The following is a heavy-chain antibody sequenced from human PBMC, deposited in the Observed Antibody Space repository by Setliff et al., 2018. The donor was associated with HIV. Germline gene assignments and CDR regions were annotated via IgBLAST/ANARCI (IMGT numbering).Heavy chain of an antibody. V-gene: IGHV4-39*07. Sequence: KTSETLSLTCTVSGGSISSSSYYWGWIRQPPGKGREWIGSIFYSGSANYNPSLRSPVAISVDTSKNQFSLKLSSVTAADTAVYYCARRLGATVFYYFDYWGQGTLVTVSS. CDR2: IFYSGSA. CDR3: ARRLGATVFYYFDY. CDR1: GGSISSSSYY. D-gene: IGHD3-16*01. J-gene: IGHJ4*02.